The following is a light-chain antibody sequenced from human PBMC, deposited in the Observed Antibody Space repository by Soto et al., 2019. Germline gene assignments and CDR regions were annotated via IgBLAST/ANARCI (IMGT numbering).Light chain of an antibody. Sequence: QSVLTQPASVSGSPGQSITISCTGTSSDVGSYNLVSWYQQHPGKAPKLMIYEGSKRPSGVFNRFSGSKSGNTASLSKSGLQAEHEADYFCCSYTGTSTSYVFGPGTKVTVI. J-gene: IGLJ1*01. CDR2: EGS. CDR3: CSYTGTSTSYV. CDR1: SSDVGSYNL. V-gene: IGLV2-23*01.